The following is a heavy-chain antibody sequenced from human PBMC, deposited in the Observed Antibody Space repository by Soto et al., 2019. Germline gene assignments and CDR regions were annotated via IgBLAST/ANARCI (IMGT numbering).Heavy chain of an antibody. Sequence: ASVKVSCKASGGTFSSYAISWERQAPGQGLEWMGGIIPIFGTANYAQKFQGRVTITADESTSTAYMELSSLRSEDTAVYYCAREEKGSVVGATTRTYYVDYWGQGTLVTVSS. CDR3: AREEKGSVVGATTRTYYVDY. V-gene: IGHV1-69*13. D-gene: IGHD1-26*01. CDR1: GGTFSSYA. J-gene: IGHJ4*02. CDR2: IIPIFGTA.